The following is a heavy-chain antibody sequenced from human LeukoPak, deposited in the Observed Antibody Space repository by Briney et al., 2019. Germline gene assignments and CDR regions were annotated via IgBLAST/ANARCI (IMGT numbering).Heavy chain of an antibody. Sequence: SETLSLTCAGSGCSISSGYYWGWIRQPPGQGLEWIGSIYHSGSTYYNPSLKSRVTISVDTSKNQFSLKLSSVTAADTAVYYCARLCITIFGVVTTFDYWGQGTLVTVSS. J-gene: IGHJ4*02. CDR3: ARLCITIFGVVTTFDY. CDR1: GCSISSGYY. V-gene: IGHV4-38-2*01. D-gene: IGHD3-3*01. CDR2: IYHSGST.